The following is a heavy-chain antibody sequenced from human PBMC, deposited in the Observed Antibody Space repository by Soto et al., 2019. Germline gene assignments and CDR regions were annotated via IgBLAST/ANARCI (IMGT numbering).Heavy chain of an antibody. CDR1: GGTFSSYT. D-gene: IGHD2-15*01. V-gene: IGHV1-69*02. Sequence: QVQLVQSGAEVKKPGSSVKVSCKASGGTFSSYTISWVRQAPGQGLEWMGRIIPILGIANYAQKFQGRITITADKSTSTAYMELSSLRSEDTAVYYCARSYCSGGSCYSFDYWGQGTLVTVSS. CDR2: IIPILGIA. J-gene: IGHJ4*02. CDR3: ARSYCSGGSCYSFDY.